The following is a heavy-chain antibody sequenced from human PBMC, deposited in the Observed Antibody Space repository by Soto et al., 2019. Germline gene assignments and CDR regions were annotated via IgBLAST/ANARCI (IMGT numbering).Heavy chain of an antibody. CDR1: GYTFTSYD. V-gene: IGHV1-8*01. J-gene: IGHJ6*01. Sequence: XSVKVSCKASGYTFTSYDINWVRQATGQGLEWMGWXNPNSXNPGYEKKFQXXLTLTRNXXISKDYMEMSSLRSEDTAVYYCARETADRGMDVWGQGTTVTVSS. CDR2: XNPNSXNP. CDR3: ARETADRGMDV.